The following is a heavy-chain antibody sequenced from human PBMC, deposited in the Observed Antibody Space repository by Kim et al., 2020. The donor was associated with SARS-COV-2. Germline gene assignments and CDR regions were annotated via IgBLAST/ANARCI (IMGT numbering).Heavy chain of an antibody. Sequence: SETLSLTCTVSGGSISSYYWSWIRQPPGNGLEWIGYIYYSGSTNYNPSLKSRVTISVDTSKNQFSLKLSSVTAADTAVYYCARAGESGWFRVISGMDVWGQGTTVTVSS. V-gene: IGHV4-59*13. CDR3: ARAGESGWFRVISGMDV. CDR1: GGSISSYY. D-gene: IGHD3-10*01. CDR2: IYYSGST. J-gene: IGHJ6*02.